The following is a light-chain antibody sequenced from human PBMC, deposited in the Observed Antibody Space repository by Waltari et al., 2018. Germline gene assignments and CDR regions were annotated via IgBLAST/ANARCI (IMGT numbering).Light chain of an antibody. Sequence: CRAVHSGRRELARYQQGLGQAPRLLIFDGAVRATGSPARFSGSGSETDFTRTISSREPEDCAVYYCQQRSNGPRTFGGGTKVEIK. J-gene: IGKJ4*01. CDR2: DGA. V-gene: IGKV3-11*01. CDR1: HSGRRE. CDR3: QQRSNGPRT.